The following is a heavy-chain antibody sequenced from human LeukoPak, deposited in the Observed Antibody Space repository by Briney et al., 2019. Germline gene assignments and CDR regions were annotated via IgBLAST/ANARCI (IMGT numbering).Heavy chain of an antibody. Sequence: PSETLSLTCTVSGGSISSYYWSWIRQPPGKGLEWIGYIYYSGSTNYNPSLKSRVTISVDTSKNQFSLKLSSVPAADTAVYYCARDYYGSGGEVGYWGQGTLVTVSS. CDR1: GGSISSYY. D-gene: IGHD3-10*01. CDR3: ARDYYGSGGEVGY. J-gene: IGHJ4*02. V-gene: IGHV4-59*01. CDR2: IYYSGST.